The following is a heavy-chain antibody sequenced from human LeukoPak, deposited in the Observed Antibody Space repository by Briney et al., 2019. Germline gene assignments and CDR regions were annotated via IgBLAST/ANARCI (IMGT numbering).Heavy chain of an antibody. D-gene: IGHD6-6*01. CDR2: ISSSGSTI. CDR1: GFTFSSYE. V-gene: IGHV3-48*03. Sequence: PGGSLRLSCAASGFTFSSYEMNWVRQAPGKGLEWVSYISSSGSTIYYVDSVKGRFTISRDNAKNSLYLQMNSLRAEDTAVYYCARGLIAARLCFDYWGQGTLVTVSS. J-gene: IGHJ4*02. CDR3: ARGLIAARLCFDY.